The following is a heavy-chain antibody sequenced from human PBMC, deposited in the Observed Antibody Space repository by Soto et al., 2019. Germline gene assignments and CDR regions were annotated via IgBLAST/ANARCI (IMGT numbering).Heavy chain of an antibody. D-gene: IGHD3-10*01. CDR3: ARHGSEQMYYYYGMDV. CDR1: GGTFSSYA. V-gene: IGHV1-69*12. CDR2: IISIFGTA. J-gene: IGHJ6*02. Sequence: QVQLVQSGAEVKKPGSSVKVSCKASGGTFSSYAINWVRQAPGQGLERMGGIISIFGTANYAQKFQGRVTITADESTSTAYMELRSLRSEDTAVYYFARHGSEQMYYYYGMDVWGQGTTVTVSS.